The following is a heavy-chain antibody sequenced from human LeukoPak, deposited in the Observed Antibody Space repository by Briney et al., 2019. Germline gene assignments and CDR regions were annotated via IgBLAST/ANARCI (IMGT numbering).Heavy chain of an antibody. V-gene: IGHV4-38-2*02. Sequence: SETLSLTCTVPGYSISSGFYWGWIRQPPGKGLEWIGSIYHTGSTYYNPSLKSRVTISVDTSKNQFSLKLSSVTAADTAVYFCARDLTYYYMDVWGKGTTVTISS. CDR3: ARDLTYYYMDV. J-gene: IGHJ6*03. CDR1: GYSISSGFY. CDR2: IYHTGST.